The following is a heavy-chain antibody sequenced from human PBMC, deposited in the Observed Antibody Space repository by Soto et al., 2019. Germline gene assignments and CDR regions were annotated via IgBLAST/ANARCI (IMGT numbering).Heavy chain of an antibody. CDR2: IHQEGTEK. D-gene: IGHD1-7*01. V-gene: IGHV3-7*01. J-gene: IGHJ6*02. CDR1: GFTFGGYW. Sequence: DVQLVESGGGLVQPGGSLRLSCAASGFTFGGYWMSWVRQAPGKGLEWVANIHQEGTEKYYVDSVKGRFTISRDNAKDSLYLHLNRLRAADTAGYYCALIAVRTLYYGLDVWPHRTTVNV. CDR3: ALIAVRTLYYGLDV.